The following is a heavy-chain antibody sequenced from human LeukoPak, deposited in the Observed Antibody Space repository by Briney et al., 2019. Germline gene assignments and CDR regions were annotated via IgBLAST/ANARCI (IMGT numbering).Heavy chain of an antibody. V-gene: IGHV4-39*01. CDR3: ASLVVVVVTASEIDY. CDR1: GGSVSSSSYY. CDR2: FHYSGST. D-gene: IGHD2-21*02. Sequence: SETLSLTCSVSGGSVSSSSYYWGWVRQPPGKGLEWIGSFHYSGSTYYNPSLKSRVTISGDTSKNQFSLKLRSVAAADKAVYYCASLVVVVVTASEIDYWGQGTLVTVSS. J-gene: IGHJ4*02.